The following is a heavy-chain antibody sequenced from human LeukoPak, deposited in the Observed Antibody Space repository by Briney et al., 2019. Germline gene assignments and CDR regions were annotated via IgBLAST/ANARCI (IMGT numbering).Heavy chain of an antibody. J-gene: IGHJ4*02. CDR2: ISAYNGNT. CDR3: ARDATLDYYGSGSYHY. D-gene: IGHD3-10*01. CDR1: GFTFTSYG. V-gene: IGHV1-18*01. Sequence: ASVKVSCKASGFTFTSYGISWVRQAPGQGLEWMGWISAYNGNTNYAQKLQGRVTMTTDTSTSTAYMELRSLRSDDTAVYYCARDATLDYYGSGSYHYWGQGTLVTVSS.